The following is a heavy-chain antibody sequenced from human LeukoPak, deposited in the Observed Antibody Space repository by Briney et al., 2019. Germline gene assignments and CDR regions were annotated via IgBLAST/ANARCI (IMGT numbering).Heavy chain of an antibody. Sequence: PGGSLRLSCEASGFTFGSHAMYWVRQAPGKGLEWVAGIFGSGGSPHYADPVKGRFTISRDNSRNTVYLQINSLRAEDTAVCYCGKTTVGYSSGQKPAWPVDYWGQGTLVTVSS. CDR1: GFTFGSHA. D-gene: IGHD5-18*01. CDR3: GKTTVGYSSGQKPAWPVDY. J-gene: IGHJ4*02. V-gene: IGHV3-23*01. CDR2: IFGSGGSP.